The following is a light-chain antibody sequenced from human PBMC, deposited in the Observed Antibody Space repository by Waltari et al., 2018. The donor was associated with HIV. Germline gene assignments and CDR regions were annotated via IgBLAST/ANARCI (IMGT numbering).Light chain of an antibody. Sequence: LTQPASVSGSPGQSITISCTGTSSDVGGYNYVSWYQQHPGKAPKLMIYDVSNRPSGVSNRFSGSKSGNTASLTISGLQAEDEADYYCSSYTSSSTPNWVFGGGTKLTVL. V-gene: IGLV2-14*03. CDR1: SSDVGGYNY. J-gene: IGLJ3*02. CDR3: SSYTSSSTPNWV. CDR2: DVS.